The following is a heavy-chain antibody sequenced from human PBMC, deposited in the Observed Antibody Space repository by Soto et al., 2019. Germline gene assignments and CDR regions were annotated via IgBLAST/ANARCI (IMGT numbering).Heavy chain of an antibody. CDR3: ARLEGLATISYYFDF. V-gene: IGHV4-39*01. J-gene: IGHJ4*02. Sequence: QLQLQESGPGLAKPSETLSLMCSVSDDSINSDKYYWGWIRQPPGKGLEWIGSIYYRGNAYYNPSLQTRVTISLDKSKSQFSLKLNSVTAADSAVYFCARLEGLATISYYFDFWGPGALVTVSS. D-gene: IGHD3-9*01. CDR1: DDSINSDKYY. CDR2: IYYRGNA.